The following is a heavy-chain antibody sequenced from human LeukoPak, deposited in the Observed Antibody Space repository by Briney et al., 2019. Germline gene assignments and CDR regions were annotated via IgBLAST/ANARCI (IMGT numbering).Heavy chain of an antibody. CDR3: ARRKYSGYDFAY. CDR2: INHSGST. J-gene: IGHJ4*02. V-gene: IGHV4-34*01. Sequence: SETLSLTCAVYGGSFSGYYWSGIRQPPGKGLEWIGEINHSGSTNYNPSLKSRVTISVDTSKNQFSLKLSSVTAADTAVYYCARRKYSGYDFAYWGQGTLVTVSS. CDR1: GGSFSGYY. D-gene: IGHD5-12*01.